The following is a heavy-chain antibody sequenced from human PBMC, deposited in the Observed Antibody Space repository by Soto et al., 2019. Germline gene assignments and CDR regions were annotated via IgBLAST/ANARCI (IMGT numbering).Heavy chain of an antibody. CDR2: MNPNSGNT. J-gene: IGHJ3*02. D-gene: IGHD2-15*01. CDR3: ARGRAGYCSGGSCYSVAFDI. V-gene: IGHV1-8*01. Sequence: GASVKVSCKASGYTFTSYDINWVRQATGQGLEWMGWMNPNSGNTGYAQKFQGRVTMTRNTSISTAYMELSSLRSEDTAVYYCARGRAGYCSGGSCYSVAFDIWGQGTMVTVSS. CDR1: GYTFTSYD.